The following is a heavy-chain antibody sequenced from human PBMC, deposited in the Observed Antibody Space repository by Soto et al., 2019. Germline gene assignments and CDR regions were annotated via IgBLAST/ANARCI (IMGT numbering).Heavy chain of an antibody. CDR2: ISSNGGST. CDR1: GFTFSSYA. CDR3: VTPQGAYGETSEYMDV. J-gene: IGHJ6*02. Sequence: PGGSLRLSCAASGFTFSSYAMSWVRQAPGKGLEYVSAISSNGGSTYYADSVKGRFTISRDNSKNTLYLQMSSLRAEDTAVYYCVTPQGAYGETSEYMDVWGQGTKVTVSS. V-gene: IGHV3-64D*08. D-gene: IGHD4-17*01.